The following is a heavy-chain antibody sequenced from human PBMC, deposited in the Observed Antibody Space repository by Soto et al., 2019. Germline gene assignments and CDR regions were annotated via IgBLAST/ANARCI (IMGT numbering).Heavy chain of an antibody. J-gene: IGHJ3*02. Sequence: GESLKISCKASGYSFTNYWIAWMRQMPGKGLEWMGIIYPGDSDPRYSPSFQGQVTISADNSISTAYLQWSSLKASDTAMYYCASSKNSGSDDAFESWGQGTMVTVSS. CDR3: ASSKNSGSDDAFES. V-gene: IGHV5-51*01. CDR2: IYPGDSDP. D-gene: IGHD3-10*01. CDR1: GYSFTNYW.